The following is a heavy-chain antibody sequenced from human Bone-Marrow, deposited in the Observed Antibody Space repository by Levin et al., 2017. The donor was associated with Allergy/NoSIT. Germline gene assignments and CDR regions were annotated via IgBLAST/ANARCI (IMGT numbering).Heavy chain of an antibody. CDR3: AKGAAADYPYYFEF. CDR2: ISGSTGST. Sequence: PGGSLRLSCAASGFTFGIYAMTWVRQAPGKGLEWVSGISGSTGSTTFADSVKGRFTIFRDNSVNTLYLQMNSPRAEDTAIYYCAKGAAADYPYYFEFWGRGTQVTVSS. D-gene: IGHD6-13*01. CDR1: GFTFGIYA. J-gene: IGHJ4*02. V-gene: IGHV3-23*01.